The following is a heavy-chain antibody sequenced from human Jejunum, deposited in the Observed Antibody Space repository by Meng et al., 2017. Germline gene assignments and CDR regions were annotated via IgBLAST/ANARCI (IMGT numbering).Heavy chain of an antibody. J-gene: IGHJ4*02. D-gene: IGHD1-26*01. CDR3: VRAMRYSGSYWDYFDY. CDR1: GFSISNYW. Sequence: GGSLRLSCAVFGFSISNYWMHWVRQVPGKGPVWVSRINSDGDYTTYADSVKGRFTISRDNAGNTLYLQMNSLRAEDTAAYYCVRAMRYSGSYWDYFDYWGRGTQVTVSS. CDR2: INSDGDYT. V-gene: IGHV3-74*03.